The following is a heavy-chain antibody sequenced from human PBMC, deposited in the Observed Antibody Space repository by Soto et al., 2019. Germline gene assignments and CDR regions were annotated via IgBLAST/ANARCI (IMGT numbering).Heavy chain of an antibody. Sequence: ASVKVSCKASGYTFTIYGISFVRQAPGQGLEWMGWISAYNGNTNYAQKLQGRVTMTTDTSTSTAYMELRSLRSDDTAVYYCAIYGSGSYYSNWFDPWGQGTLVTVSS. J-gene: IGHJ5*02. CDR2: ISAYNGNT. CDR3: AIYGSGSYYSNWFDP. D-gene: IGHD3-10*01. CDR1: GYTFTIYG. V-gene: IGHV1-18*01.